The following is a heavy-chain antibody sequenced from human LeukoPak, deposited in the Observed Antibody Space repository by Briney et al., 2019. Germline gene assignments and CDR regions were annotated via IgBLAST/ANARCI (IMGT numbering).Heavy chain of an antibody. D-gene: IGHD1-26*01. V-gene: IGHV3-64*01. CDR3: ARGEWELPHHAFDI. CDR2: ISSNGGST. J-gene: IGHJ3*02. CDR1: GFTFSSYA. Sequence: GGSLRLSCAASGFTFSSYAMHWVRQAPGKGLEYVSAISSNGGSTYYANSVKGRFTISRDNSKNTLYLQMGSLRAEDMAVYSCARGEWELPHHAFDIWGQGTMVTVSS.